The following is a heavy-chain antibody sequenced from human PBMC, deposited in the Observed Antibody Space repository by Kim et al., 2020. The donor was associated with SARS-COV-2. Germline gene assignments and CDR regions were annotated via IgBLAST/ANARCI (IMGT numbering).Heavy chain of an antibody. CDR1: GGSISSSSYY. V-gene: IGHV4-39*02. D-gene: IGHD6-13*01. J-gene: IGHJ6*02. CDR2: IYYSGST. Sequence: SETLSLTCTVSGGSISSSSYYWGWIRQPPGKGLEWIGSIYYSGSTYYNPSLKSRVTISVDTSKNQFSLKLSSVTAADTAVYYCAREEAALGMDVWGQGTTVTVSS. CDR3: AREEAALGMDV.